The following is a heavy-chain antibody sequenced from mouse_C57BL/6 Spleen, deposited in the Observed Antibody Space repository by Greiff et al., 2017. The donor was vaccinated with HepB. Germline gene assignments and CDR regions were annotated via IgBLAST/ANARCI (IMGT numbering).Heavy chain of an antibody. J-gene: IGHJ3*01. Sequence: QVQLQQPGAELVRPGSSVKLSCKASGYTFTSYWMHWVKQRPIQGLEWIGNIDPSDSETHYNQKFKDKATLTVDKSSSPAYMQLNSLTSVDSSVYYCARGYSNWAYWGQGTLVTVSA. D-gene: IGHD2-5*01. CDR3: ARGYSNWAY. CDR1: GYTFTSYW. CDR2: IDPSDSET. V-gene: IGHV1-52*01.